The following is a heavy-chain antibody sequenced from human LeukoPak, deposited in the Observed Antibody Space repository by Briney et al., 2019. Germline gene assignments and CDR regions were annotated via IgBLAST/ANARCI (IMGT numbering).Heavy chain of an antibody. CDR3: ARRRDSSSWNSPFDY. V-gene: IGHV4-59*08. CDR2: IYYSGSP. Sequence: SETLSLTCTVSGGSLSNYYWSWIRQPPGKGLQWIGYIYYSGSPIYNPSLKSRLSISVDTSKNQFSLNLSSVSATDTAVYYCARRRDSSSWNSPFDYWGQGTLVTVSS. D-gene: IGHD6-13*01. CDR1: GGSLSNYY. J-gene: IGHJ4*02.